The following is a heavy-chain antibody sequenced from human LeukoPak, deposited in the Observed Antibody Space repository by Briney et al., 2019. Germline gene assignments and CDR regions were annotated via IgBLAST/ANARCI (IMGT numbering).Heavy chain of an antibody. CDR1: GGSISSSSYY. CDR2: IYYSGST. D-gene: IGHD3-22*01. CDR3: ARRTIDSSGYLMFDY. J-gene: IGHJ4*02. Sequence: SETLSLTCTVSGGSISSSSYYWGWIRQPPGKGLEWIGSIYYSGSTYYNPSLKSRVTISVDTSKNQFSLKLSSVTAADTAVYYCARRTIDSSGYLMFDYWGQGTLVTVSS. V-gene: IGHV4-39*01.